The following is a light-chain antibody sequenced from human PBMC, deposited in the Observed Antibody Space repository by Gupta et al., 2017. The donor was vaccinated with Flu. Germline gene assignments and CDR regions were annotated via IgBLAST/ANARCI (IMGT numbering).Light chain of an antibody. J-gene: IGKJ4*01. V-gene: IGKV1-33*01. CDR1: KDISNY. CDR3: QQYDNLPSLT. Sequence: SYLSASVGDRVTITGQASKDISNYRNWYQQKPGKAPKLLIYDEANLETGVPSRLSGSGSGTDFTFTISSRQTEDIATKYCQQYDNLPSLTFGGGTKVEIK. CDR2: DEA.